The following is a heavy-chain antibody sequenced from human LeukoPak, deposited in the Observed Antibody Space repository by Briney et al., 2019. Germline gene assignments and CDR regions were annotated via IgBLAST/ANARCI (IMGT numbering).Heavy chain of an antibody. CDR3: ARETYYYDSGGYYFWYFDL. D-gene: IGHD3-22*01. CDR1: GYTFTGYY. CDR2: INPNSGGT. J-gene: IGHJ2*01. V-gene: IGHV1-2*02. Sequence: ASVKVSCKASGYTFTGYYMHWVRQAPGQGLEWMGWINPNSGGTNYAQKFQGRVTMTRDTSISTAYMELSRLRSDDTAVYYCARETYYYDSGGYYFWYFDLWGRGTLVTVSS.